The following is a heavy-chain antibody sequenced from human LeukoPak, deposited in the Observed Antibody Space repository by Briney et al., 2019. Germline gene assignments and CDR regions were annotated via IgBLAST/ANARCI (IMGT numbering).Heavy chain of an antibody. Sequence: PGGSLRVSCAASGFAFGDYAMHWVRQIRGKGLECVAHIHADGGRTFYADSVKGRFTVSRDNGKNSLFLQMDSLTSDDTALYYCSTWAFYHGLDVWGQGATVIVSS. CDR2: IHADGGRT. CDR3: STWAFYHGLDV. CDR1: GFAFGDYA. D-gene: IGHD2/OR15-2a*01. V-gene: IGHV3-43*02. J-gene: IGHJ6*02.